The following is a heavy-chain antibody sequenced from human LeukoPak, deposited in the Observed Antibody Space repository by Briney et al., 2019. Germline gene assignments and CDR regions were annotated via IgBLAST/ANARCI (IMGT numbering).Heavy chain of an antibody. Sequence: GGSLRLSCAASGFTFSGSAMHWVRQASGKGLEWAGRIRSKANSYATAYAASVKGRFTISRDDSKNTAYLQMNSLKTEDTAVYYCTRPGIAAAGIRDYWGQGTLVTVSS. CDR1: GFTFSGSA. CDR3: TRPGIAAAGIRDY. CDR2: IRSKANSYAT. V-gene: IGHV3-73*01. J-gene: IGHJ4*02. D-gene: IGHD6-13*01.